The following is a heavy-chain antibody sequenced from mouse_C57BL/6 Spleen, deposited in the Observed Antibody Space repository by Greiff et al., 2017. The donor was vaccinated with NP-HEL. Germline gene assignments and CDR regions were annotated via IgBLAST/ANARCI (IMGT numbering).Heavy chain of an antibody. CDR1: GFSLTSYG. J-gene: IGHJ3*01. D-gene: IGHD2-4*01. CDR3: ARHDDYDVAWFAY. Sequence: VMLVESGPGLVAPSQSLSITCTVSGFSLTSYGVHWVRQPPGKGLEWLVVIWSDGSTTYNSALKSRLSISKDNSKSQVFLKMNSLQTDDTAMYYCARHDDYDVAWFAYWGQGTLVTVSA. V-gene: IGHV2-6-1*01. CDR2: IWSDGST.